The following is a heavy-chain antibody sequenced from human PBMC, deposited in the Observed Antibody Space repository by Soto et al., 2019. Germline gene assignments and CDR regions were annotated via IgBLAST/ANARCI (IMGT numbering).Heavy chain of an antibody. Sequence: EVQLLESGGGLLQPGGSLRLSCAASRLTFSSYAMGWVRQAPGKGLEWVSGISGSGGSTYYADSVKGRFTISRDNSKNTLYLQMNSLRAEDTAVYYCAKHGSYWYFDLCGRGTLVTVSS. CDR3: AKHGSYWYFDL. CDR2: ISGSGGST. V-gene: IGHV3-23*01. J-gene: IGHJ2*01. CDR1: RLTFSSYA. D-gene: IGHD1-26*01.